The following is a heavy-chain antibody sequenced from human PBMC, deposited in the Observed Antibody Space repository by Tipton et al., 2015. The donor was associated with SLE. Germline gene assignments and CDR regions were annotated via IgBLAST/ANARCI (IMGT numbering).Heavy chain of an antibody. D-gene: IGHD4-17*01. CDR2: IYYSGST. J-gene: IGHJ3*02. V-gene: IGHV4-61*08. Sequence: TLSLTCTVSGGSISSGDYYWSWIRQHPGRGLEWIGYIYYSGSTNYNPSLKSRVTISVDTSKNQFSLKLSSVTAADTAVYYCAREVTVTGGDAFDIWGQGTMVTVSS. CDR3: AREVTVTGGDAFDI. CDR1: GGSISSGDYY.